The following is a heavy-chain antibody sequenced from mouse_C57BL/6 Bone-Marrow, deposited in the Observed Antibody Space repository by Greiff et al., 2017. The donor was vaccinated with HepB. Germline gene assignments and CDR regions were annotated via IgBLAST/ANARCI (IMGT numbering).Heavy chain of an antibody. CDR1: GFTFSDYG. CDR3: ARPMIRAWFAY. CDR2: ISSGSSTI. V-gene: IGHV5-17*01. D-gene: IGHD2-4*01. Sequence: EVKVVESGGGLVKPGGSLKLSCAASGFTFSDYGMHWVRQAPEKGLEWVAYISSGSSTIYYADTVKGRFTIARANAKNTLFLQMTSLRSEDTAMYYCARPMIRAWFAYWGRGTLVTVSA. J-gene: IGHJ3*01.